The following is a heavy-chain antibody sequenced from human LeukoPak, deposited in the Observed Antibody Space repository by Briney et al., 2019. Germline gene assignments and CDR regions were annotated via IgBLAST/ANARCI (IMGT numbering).Heavy chain of an antibody. Sequence: PSETLSLTCAVYGGSFSGYYWSWIRQPPGKGLEWIGEINHSGSTNYNPSLKSRVTISVDTSKNQFSLKLSSVTAADTAVYYCARDDRWLQLSTHAFDIWGQGTMVTVSS. J-gene: IGHJ3*02. V-gene: IGHV4-34*01. CDR2: INHSGST. CDR3: ARDDRWLQLSTHAFDI. CDR1: GGSFSGYY. D-gene: IGHD5-24*01.